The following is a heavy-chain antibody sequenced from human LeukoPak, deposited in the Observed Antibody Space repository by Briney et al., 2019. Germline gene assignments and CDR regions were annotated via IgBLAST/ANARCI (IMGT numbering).Heavy chain of an antibody. CDR2: IYTSGST. D-gene: IGHD3-10*01. J-gene: IGHJ5*02. V-gene: IGHV4-61*02. CDR1: GASISSGSYY. Sequence: PSETLSLTCTVSGASISSGSYYWSWLRQPAGKGLEWIGRIYTSGSTNYNPSLKSRVTISVDTSKNQFSLKLSSVTAADTAVYYCARDVATYGSGSYAFDPWGQGTLVTVSS. CDR3: ARDVATYGSGSYAFDP.